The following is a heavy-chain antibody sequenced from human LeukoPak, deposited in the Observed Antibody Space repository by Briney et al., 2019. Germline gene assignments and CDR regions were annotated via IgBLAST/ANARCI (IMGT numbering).Heavy chain of an antibody. CDR2: MNSDGSAT. J-gene: IGHJ4*02. Sequence: GGSLRLSCAASGFSFSNYWMHWVRQAPGKGLVWVTRMNSDGSATYYADSVQGRFTISRDDAKNTLYLQMNSLRAEDTAMYFCAKGPNYFDSWGQGTLVTVSS. CDR3: AKGPNYFDS. V-gene: IGHV3-74*01. CDR1: GFSFSNYW.